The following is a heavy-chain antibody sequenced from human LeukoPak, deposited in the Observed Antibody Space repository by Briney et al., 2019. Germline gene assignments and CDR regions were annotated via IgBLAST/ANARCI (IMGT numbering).Heavy chain of an antibody. D-gene: IGHD2-8*02. J-gene: IGHJ5*02. CDR3: ARRRRSFNPGGVWFDP. V-gene: IGHV4-34*01. CDR2: INHSGST. Sequence: SETLSLTCAVYGGSFSGYYWSWIRQPPGKGLEWIGEINHSGSTNYNPPLKSRVTISVDTSKNQFSLKLSSVTAADTAVYYCARRRRSFNPGGVWFDPWGQGTLVTVSS. CDR1: GGSFSGYY.